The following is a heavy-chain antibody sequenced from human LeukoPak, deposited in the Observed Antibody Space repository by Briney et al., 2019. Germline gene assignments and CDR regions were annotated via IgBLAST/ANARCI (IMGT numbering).Heavy chain of an antibody. D-gene: IGHD1-26*01. CDR3: ARETRIVGATLTDY. V-gene: IGHV4-4*07. CDR2: IYTSGST. J-gene: IGHJ4*02. CDR1: GRSISSDY. Sequence: QSSQTLSPTCTLSGRSISSDYWGSTRQPAGGGIGWTGRIYTSGSTNYNPSLKSRVTMSVDTAKNQFSLKLSSVTAADTAVYYCARETRIVGATLTDYWGQGTLVTVSS.